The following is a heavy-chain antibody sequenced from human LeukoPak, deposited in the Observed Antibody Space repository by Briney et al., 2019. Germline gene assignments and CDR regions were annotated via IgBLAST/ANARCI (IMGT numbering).Heavy chain of an antibody. V-gene: IGHV3-30*03. Sequence: GGSLRLSCAASGFTFSSYGMHWVRQAPGKGLEWVAVISCDGSNKYYADSVKGRFTISRGNSKNTLYLQMNSLRAEDTAVYYCATRGTDYSNYEAYWGQGTLVTVSS. D-gene: IGHD4-11*01. CDR3: ATRGTDYSNYEAY. CDR2: ISCDGSNK. CDR1: GFTFSSYG. J-gene: IGHJ4*02.